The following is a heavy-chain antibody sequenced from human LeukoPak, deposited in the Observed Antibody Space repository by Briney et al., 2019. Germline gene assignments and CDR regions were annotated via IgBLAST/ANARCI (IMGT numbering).Heavy chain of an antibody. V-gene: IGHV1-2*02. CDR2: INPNSGGT. CDR3: AGDLGYDSSGYHY. Sequence: GASAKVSCKASGYTFTGYYMHWVRQAPGQGLEWMGWINPNSGGTNYAQKFQGRVTMTRDTSISTAYMELSRLRSDDTAVYYCAGDLGYDSSGYHYWGQGTLVTVSS. CDR1: GYTFTGYY. D-gene: IGHD3-22*01. J-gene: IGHJ4*02.